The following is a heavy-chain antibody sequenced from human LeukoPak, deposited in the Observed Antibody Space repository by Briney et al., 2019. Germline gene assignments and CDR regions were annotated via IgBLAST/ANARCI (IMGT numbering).Heavy chain of an antibody. J-gene: IGHJ4*02. CDR1: GFTFSSYG. CDR3: AKAPRGYSYGAY. D-gene: IGHD5-18*01. CDR2: ISYDGSNK. V-gene: IGHV3-30*18. Sequence: PGGSLRLSCAASGFTFSSYGMHWVRQAPGKGLEWVAVISYDGSNKYYADPVKGRFTISRDNSKNTLYLQMNSLRAEDTAVYYCAKAPRGYSYGAYWGQGTLVTVSS.